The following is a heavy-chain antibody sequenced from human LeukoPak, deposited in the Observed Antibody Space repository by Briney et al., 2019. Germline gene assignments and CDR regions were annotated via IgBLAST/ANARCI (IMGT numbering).Heavy chain of an antibody. CDR1: GGSISSSSYY. J-gene: IGHJ6*03. Sequence: SETLSLTCTVSGGSISSSSYYWGWIRQPPGKGLEWIGSIYYSGSTYYNPSLKSRVTISVDTSKNQFSLKLSSVTAADTAVYYCARDHTYYDFWSGLFMDVWGKGTTVTVSS. CDR3: ARDHTYYDFWSGLFMDV. CDR2: IYYSGST. D-gene: IGHD3-3*01. V-gene: IGHV4-39*07.